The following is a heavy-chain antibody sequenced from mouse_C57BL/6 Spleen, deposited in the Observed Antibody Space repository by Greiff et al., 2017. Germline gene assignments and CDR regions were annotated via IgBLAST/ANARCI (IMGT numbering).Heavy chain of an antibody. CDR1: GFTFSAYG. V-gene: IGHV5-17*01. CDR2: ISSGSSTI. D-gene: IGHD2-2*01. J-gene: IGHJ1*03. Sequence: EVQVVASGGGLVKPGGSLTLSCAASGFTFSAYGMHWVRPAPEKGLEWVAYISSGSSTIYYADTVKGRFTISRDNAKNTLFLQMTSLRSEDTAMYYCASMVTTRDVWGTGTTVTVSS. CDR3: ASMVTTRDV.